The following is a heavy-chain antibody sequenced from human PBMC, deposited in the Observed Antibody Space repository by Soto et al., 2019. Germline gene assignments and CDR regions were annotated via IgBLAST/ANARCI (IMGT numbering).Heavy chain of an antibody. Sequence: VQLVQSGAEVKKPGASVKVSCKASGYTFTSYGISWVRQAPGQGLEWMGRISAYNGNTNYAQKLKGRVTMTADTPTGTALKELRSLASDDTALYYRARDHLPNYYGSSSYLDYWVQRTLVTVSS. V-gene: IGHV1-18*01. J-gene: IGHJ4*02. CDR1: GYTFTSYG. CDR2: ISAYNGNT. CDR3: ARDHLPNYYGSSSYLDY. D-gene: IGHD3-10*01.